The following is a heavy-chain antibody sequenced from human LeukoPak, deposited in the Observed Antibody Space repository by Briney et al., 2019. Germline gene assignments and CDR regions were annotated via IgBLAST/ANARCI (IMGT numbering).Heavy chain of an antibody. CDR3: ARAAYDSSGYLTL. CDR2: ISWNSGSI. CDR1: GFTFDDYA. J-gene: IGHJ4*02. D-gene: IGHD3-22*01. Sequence: GGSLSLSCAASGFTFDDYAMHWVRQAPGKGLEWVSGISWNSGSIGYVDSVKGRFTISRDNAKNSLYLQMNSLRAEDTAVYYCARAAYDSSGYLTLWGQGTLVTVSS. V-gene: IGHV3-9*01.